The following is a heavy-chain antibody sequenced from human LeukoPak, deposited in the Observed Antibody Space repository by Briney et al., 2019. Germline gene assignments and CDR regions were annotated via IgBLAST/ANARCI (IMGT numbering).Heavy chain of an antibody. J-gene: IGHJ6*02. CDR1: GGSISSSSYY. V-gene: IGHV4-39*07. CDR2: IYYSGST. CDR3: AGRYYDSAYYYGMDV. Sequence: SETLSLTCTVSGGSISSSSYYWGWIRQPPGKGLEWIGSIYYSGSTNYNPSLKSRVTISVDTSKNQFSLKLSSVTAADTAVYYCAGRYYDSAYYYGMDVWGQGTTVTVSS. D-gene: IGHD3-3*01.